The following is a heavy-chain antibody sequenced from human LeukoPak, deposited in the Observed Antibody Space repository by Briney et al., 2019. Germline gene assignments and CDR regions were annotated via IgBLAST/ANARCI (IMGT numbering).Heavy chain of an antibody. CDR1: GYTLTELS. CDR2: FDPEDGET. CDR3: ATHLVDYYGSGSEYYFDY. Sequence: GASVKVSCKVSGYTLTELSMHWVRQAPGKGLEWMGGFDPEDGETIYAQKFQGRVTMTEDTSTDTAYMELSSLRSEDTAVYYCATHLVDYYGSGSEYYFDYWGQGTLVTVSS. D-gene: IGHD3-10*01. J-gene: IGHJ4*02. V-gene: IGHV1-24*01.